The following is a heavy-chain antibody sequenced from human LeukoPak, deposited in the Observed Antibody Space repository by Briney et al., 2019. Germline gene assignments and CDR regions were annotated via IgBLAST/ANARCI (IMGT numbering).Heavy chain of an antibody. D-gene: IGHD1-1*01. CDR3: ARLATEGTFDY. CDR2: IYPPDSDT. Sequence: GGSLEISCKGSGYSFTSHWIGWVRQVPGKGLEGMGVIYPPDSDTRNSPSCSGQVTISADKSTSTAYLQWSSLKASDSAMYYCARLATEGTFDYWGQGTLVTVSS. V-gene: IGHV5-51*01. CDR1: GYSFTSHW. J-gene: IGHJ4*02.